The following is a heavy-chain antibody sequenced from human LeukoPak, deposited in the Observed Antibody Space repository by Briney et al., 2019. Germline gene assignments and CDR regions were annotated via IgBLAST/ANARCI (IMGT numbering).Heavy chain of an antibody. Sequence: GGSLRLSCAASGFTFSGSAMHWVRQAPGKGLEWVGRIRSKANTYATAYAASVKGRFTISRDDSKNTAYLQMNSLKTEDTAVYYCFRLRDDNGGDCDYWGQGTLVTVSS. J-gene: IGHJ4*02. CDR3: FRLRDDNGGDCDY. D-gene: IGHD2-21*02. V-gene: IGHV3-73*01. CDR1: GFTFSGSA. CDR2: IRSKANTYAT.